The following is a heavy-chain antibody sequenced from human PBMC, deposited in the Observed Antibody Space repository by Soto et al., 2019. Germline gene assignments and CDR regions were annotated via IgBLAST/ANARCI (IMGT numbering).Heavy chain of an antibody. CDR3: AKGEMGYSYGYVDY. CDR2: ISYDGSNK. D-gene: IGHD5-18*01. J-gene: IGHJ4*02. CDR1: GFTFSSYG. V-gene: IGHV3-30*18. Sequence: GGSLRLSCAASGFTFSSYGMHWVRQAPGKGLEWVAVISYDGSNKYYADSVKGRFTISRDNSKNTLYLQMNSLRAEDTAVYYCAKGEMGYSYGYVDYWGQGTLVTVS.